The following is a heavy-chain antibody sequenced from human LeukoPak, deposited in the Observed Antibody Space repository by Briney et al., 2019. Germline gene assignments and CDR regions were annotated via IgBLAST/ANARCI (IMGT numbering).Heavy chain of an antibody. D-gene: IGHD2-15*01. J-gene: IGHJ6*02. Sequence: PRGSLRLSCEASGFIVSANYMSWVRQTPGKGLEWVSIFYSGGATFYVDSVKGRFTISRDNSKNMLYLQMNSLRAEDTAVYYCARGRGLDVWGQGTTVTVSS. CDR2: FYSGGAT. V-gene: IGHV3-53*01. CDR1: GFIVSANY. CDR3: ARGRGLDV.